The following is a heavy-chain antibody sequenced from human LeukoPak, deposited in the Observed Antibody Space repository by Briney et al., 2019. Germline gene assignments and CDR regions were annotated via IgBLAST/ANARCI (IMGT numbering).Heavy chain of an antibody. CDR3: ARAPIAVAGNYYYYGMDV. CDR1: GGSISSYY. Sequence: SETLSLTSTVSGGSISSYYWSWIRQPAGKGLEWIGRIYTSGSTNYNPSLKSRVTMSVDTSKNQFSLKLSSVTAADTAVYYCARAPIAVAGNYYYYGMDVWGQGTTVTVSS. J-gene: IGHJ6*02. D-gene: IGHD6-19*01. V-gene: IGHV4-4*07. CDR2: IYTSGST.